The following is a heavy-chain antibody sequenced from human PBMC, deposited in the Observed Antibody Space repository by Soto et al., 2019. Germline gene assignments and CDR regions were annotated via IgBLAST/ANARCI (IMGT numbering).Heavy chain of an antibody. D-gene: IGHD3-16*01. V-gene: IGHV4-30-4*01. J-gene: IGHJ4*02. CDR2: IYYSGST. CDR3: AIGLTRYAPIDY. Sequence: SQTLSLTCTVSGGPISSGDPCWSWIRQPPGEGLEWIGYIYYSGSTYYRPSIKSRVTISVDTPKTRFSLKLTSVTAEDTAVYYCAIGLTRYAPIDYWGQGTLVTVSS. CDR1: GGPISSGDPC.